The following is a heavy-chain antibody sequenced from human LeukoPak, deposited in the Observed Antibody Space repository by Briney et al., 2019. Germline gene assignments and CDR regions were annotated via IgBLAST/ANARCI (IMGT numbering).Heavy chain of an antibody. Sequence: PSETLSLTCTVSGGSVSSYYWSWMRQSPGKGLEWVSSISSSSSYIYYADSVKGRFTISRDNAKNSLYLQMNSLRAEDTAVYYCARDSGVDYWGQGTLVTVSS. CDR1: GGSVSSYY. D-gene: IGHD6-25*01. CDR2: ISSSSSYI. CDR3: ARDSGVDY. V-gene: IGHV3-21*01. J-gene: IGHJ4*02.